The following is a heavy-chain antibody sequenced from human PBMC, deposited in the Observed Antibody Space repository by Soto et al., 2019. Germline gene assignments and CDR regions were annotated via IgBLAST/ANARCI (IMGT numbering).Heavy chain of an antibody. V-gene: IGHV1-69*13. D-gene: IGHD3-22*01. CDR1: GGTFSSYA. CDR3: ARGSYYYDSSGYQYYFDY. CDR2: IIPIFGTA. J-gene: IGHJ4*02. Sequence: AASVKVSCKASGGTFSSYAISWVRQAPGQGLEWMGGIIPIFGTANYAQKFQGRVTITADESTSTAYMELSSLRSEDTAVYYCARGSYYYDSSGYQYYFDYWGQGTLVTVSS.